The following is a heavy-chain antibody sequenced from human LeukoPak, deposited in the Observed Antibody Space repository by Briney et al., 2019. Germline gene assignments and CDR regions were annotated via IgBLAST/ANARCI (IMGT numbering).Heavy chain of an antibody. J-gene: IGHJ5*02. Sequence: PSETLSLTCTVSGDSLNTYYWTWIRQTPGKGLEWIGFVAYSGSSNYNPSLKSRVSISIDTSKNQFSLALTSVTPADTAVYYCARVVRGVATSNWFDPWGQGTLVTVSS. CDR3: ARVVRGVATSNWFDP. D-gene: IGHD2-21*02. V-gene: IGHV4-59*01. CDR1: GDSLNTYY. CDR2: VAYSGSS.